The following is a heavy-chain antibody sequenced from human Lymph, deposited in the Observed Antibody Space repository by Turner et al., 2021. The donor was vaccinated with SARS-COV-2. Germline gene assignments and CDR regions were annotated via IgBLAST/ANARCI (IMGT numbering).Heavy chain of an antibody. CDR1: GFTFSTYS. V-gene: IGHV3-21*01. CDR2: ISSTSSYI. CDR3: ARDIPTTADYFDC. Sequence: EVQLVESGGGLVKPGGSLRLSCAASGFTFSTYSMNWVRQAPGKGLGWISSISSTSSYISYADSVKGRFTISRDDAKNSLFLQMNSLRAEDTAVYYCARDIPTTADYFDCWGQGTLVTVSS. J-gene: IGHJ4*02. D-gene: IGHD4-17*01.